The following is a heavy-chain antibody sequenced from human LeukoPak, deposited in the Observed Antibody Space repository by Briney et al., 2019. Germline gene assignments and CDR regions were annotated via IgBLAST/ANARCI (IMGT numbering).Heavy chain of an antibody. CDR1: GYTFTSYY. CDR2: INPSGGST. D-gene: IGHD3-22*01. CDR3: ARVRWDYYDSSGAGEEAFDI. V-gene: IGHV1-46*01. J-gene: IGHJ3*02. Sequence: GASVKVSCKASGYTFTSYYMHWVRQAPGQGLEWMGIINPSGGSTSYAQKFQGRVTMTRDTSTSTVYMELSSLRSEDTAVYYCARVRWDYYDSSGAGEEAFDIWGQGTMVTVSS.